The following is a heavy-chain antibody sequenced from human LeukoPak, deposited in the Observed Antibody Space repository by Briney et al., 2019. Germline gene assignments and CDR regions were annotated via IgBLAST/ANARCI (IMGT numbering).Heavy chain of an antibody. CDR1: DFTFSDHH. CDR2: IRNKARRYTT. CDR3: ARSPLGIAPFDS. Sequence: PGGPLRLSCAASDFTFSDHHMDWVRQAPGEGLEWIARIRNKARRYTTEYAASVNGRFTISRDDSENSLYLQMDSLKTEDTAVYYCARSPLGIAPFDSWGQGTLVAVSS. V-gene: IGHV3-72*01. D-gene: IGHD7-27*01. J-gene: IGHJ4*02.